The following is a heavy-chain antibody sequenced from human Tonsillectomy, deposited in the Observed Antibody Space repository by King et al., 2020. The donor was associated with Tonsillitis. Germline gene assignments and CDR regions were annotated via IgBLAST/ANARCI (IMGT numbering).Heavy chain of an antibody. J-gene: IGHJ6*02. D-gene: IGHD4-11*01. Sequence: VQLVESGGGLVQPGRSLRLSCAASGFTFDDYAMHWVRQAPGKGLEWVSGITWNSGSMGYAVSVTGRFTISRDNGKYSLYLQMNSLRAEDTALYYCAKDIRRRGYTTTVPSREVTYYSYYDGMDVWGQGTTVTAPS. CDR2: ITWNSGSM. V-gene: IGHV3-9*01. CDR1: GFTFDDYA. CDR3: AKDIRRRGYTTTVPSREVTYYSYYDGMDV.